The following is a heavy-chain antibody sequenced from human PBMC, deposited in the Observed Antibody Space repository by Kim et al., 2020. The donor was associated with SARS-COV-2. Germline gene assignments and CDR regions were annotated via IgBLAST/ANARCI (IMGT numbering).Heavy chain of an antibody. Sequence: GGSLRLSCAASGFTFSNAWMSWVRQAPGKGLEWVGRIKSKTDGGTTDYAAPVKGRFTISRDDSKNTLYLQMNSLKTEDTAVYYCTTGRGIQYAYYYYGMDVWGQGTTVTVSS. CDR1: GFTFSNAW. D-gene: IGHD1-26*01. CDR3: TTGRGIQYAYYYYGMDV. J-gene: IGHJ6*02. V-gene: IGHV3-15*01. CDR2: IKSKTDGGTT.